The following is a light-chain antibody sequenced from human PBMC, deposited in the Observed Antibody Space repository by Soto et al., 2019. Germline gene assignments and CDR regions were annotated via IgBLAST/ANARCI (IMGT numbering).Light chain of an antibody. J-gene: IGLJ2*01. CDR2: QDS. CDR3: QAWDSSTVV. CDR1: KLGAKY. Sequence: SYELTQPPSVSVSPGQTASITCSGDKLGAKYACWYRQKPGQSPVLVIYQDSKRPSGIPERFSGSNSGDTATLTISGTQAMDEADYYCQAWDSSTVVFGGGTKLTVL. V-gene: IGLV3-1*01.